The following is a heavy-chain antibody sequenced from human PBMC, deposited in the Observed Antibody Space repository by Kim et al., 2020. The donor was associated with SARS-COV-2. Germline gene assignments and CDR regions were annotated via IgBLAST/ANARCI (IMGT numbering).Heavy chain of an antibody. D-gene: IGHD2-15*01. Sequence: SETLSLTCAVYGGSFSGYYWSWIRQPPGKGLEWIGEINHSGSTNYNPSLKSRVIISVDTSKNQFSLKLSSVTAADTAVYYCARGRGYCSGGSCYSDYWG. V-gene: IGHV4-34*01. J-gene: IGHJ4*03. CDR3: ARGRGYCSGGSCYSDY. CDR2: INHSGST. CDR1: GGSFSGYY.